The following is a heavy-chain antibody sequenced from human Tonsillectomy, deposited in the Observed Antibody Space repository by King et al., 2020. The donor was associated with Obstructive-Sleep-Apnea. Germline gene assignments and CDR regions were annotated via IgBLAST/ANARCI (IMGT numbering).Heavy chain of an antibody. V-gene: IGHV4-59*08. CDR3: AISVDTAMVFDY. CDR2: VYYSGST. J-gene: IGHJ4*02. Sequence: QLQESGPGLVKPSETLSLTCTVSGGSSSSYYWSWIRQPPGKGLECIGYVYYSGSTNYNPSLKSRVTISVDTSKKQFSLKLSSVTAADTAVYYCAISVDTAMVFDYWGQGTLVTVSS. CDR1: GGSSSSYY. D-gene: IGHD5-18*01.